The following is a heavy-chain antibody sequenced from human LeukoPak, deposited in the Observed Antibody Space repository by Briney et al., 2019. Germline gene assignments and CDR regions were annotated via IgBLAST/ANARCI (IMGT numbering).Heavy chain of an antibody. CDR1: GFTFSSYA. J-gene: IGHJ6*03. CDR3: ARSGEAHAFYYSYMDV. Sequence: GGSLRLSCPASGFTFSSYAMSWVRQAPGKGLEWVSSISGSGGSTYYADSVKGRFTISRDNSKNTLYLQVNSLRAEDTAVYYCARSGEAHAFYYSYMDVWGKGTTATISS. CDR2: ISGSGGST. D-gene: IGHD3-10*01. V-gene: IGHV3-23*01.